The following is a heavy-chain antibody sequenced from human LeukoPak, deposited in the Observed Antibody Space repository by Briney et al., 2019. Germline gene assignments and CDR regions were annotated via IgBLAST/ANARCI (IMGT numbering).Heavy chain of an antibody. V-gene: IGHV3-20*01. CDR3: ARDQFLITVKPGHWYFDL. CDR1: GFTFDDYG. D-gene: IGHD3-16*01. J-gene: IGHJ2*01. Sequence: GGSLRLSCAASGFTFDDYGMSWVRRVPGKGLEWVSGISWNGGSTEYPDSVKGRFTISRDNAKNSLYLQMNSLRAEDTALYHCARDQFLITVKPGHWYFDLWGRGTLVTVSS. CDR2: ISWNGGST.